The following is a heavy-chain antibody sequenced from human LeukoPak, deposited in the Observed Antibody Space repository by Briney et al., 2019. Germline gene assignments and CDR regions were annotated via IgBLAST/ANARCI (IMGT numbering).Heavy chain of an antibody. CDR3: AREEGPYFDC. J-gene: IGHJ4*02. CDR1: GFTFHDHG. V-gene: IGHV3-20*04. Sequence: PGGSLRLSCAASGFTFHDHGMSWVRQAPGKELEWVSALNWNGDNTGYADSVKGRFTISRDNAKKSLYLQMNSLTGEDTAFYYCAREEGPYFDCWGQGTLVTVSS. CDR2: LNWNGDNT.